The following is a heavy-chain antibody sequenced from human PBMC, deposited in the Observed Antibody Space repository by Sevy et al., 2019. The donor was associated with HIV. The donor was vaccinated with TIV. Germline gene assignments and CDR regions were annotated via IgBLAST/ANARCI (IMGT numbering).Heavy chain of an antibody. CDR3: ARGAATVYYDTAGFSPSLDL. D-gene: IGHD3-22*01. Sequence: SETLSLTCTVSRGSLSGHFWSWIRQPPGKGLEWIAYICDSESTNYNSSIRSRVTISIDTSKNQFSLRLTSVTAADTAVYYCARGAATVYYDTAGFSPSLDLWGQGTLVTVSS. CDR2: ICDSEST. V-gene: IGHV4-59*11. J-gene: IGHJ4*02. CDR1: RGSLSGHF.